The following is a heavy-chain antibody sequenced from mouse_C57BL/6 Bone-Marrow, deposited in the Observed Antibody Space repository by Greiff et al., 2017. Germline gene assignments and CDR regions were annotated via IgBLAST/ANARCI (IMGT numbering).Heavy chain of an antibody. J-gene: IGHJ4*01. CDR1: GYTFTTYP. CDR2: FHPYNDDT. D-gene: IGHD1-1*01. CDR3: ARRNLLLRFYYYAMDY. Sequence: VQLQESGAELVKPGASVKMSCKASGYTFTTYPIEWMKQNHGKSLEWIGNFHPYNDDTKYNEKFKGKATLTVEKSSSTVYLELSRLTSDDSAVYYCARRNLLLRFYYYAMDYWGQGTSVTVSS. V-gene: IGHV1-47*01.